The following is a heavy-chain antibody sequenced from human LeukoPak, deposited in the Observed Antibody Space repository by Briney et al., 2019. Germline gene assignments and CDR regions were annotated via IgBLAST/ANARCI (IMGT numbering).Heavy chain of an antibody. V-gene: IGHV3-30-3*01. CDR1: GFTFSSYA. CDR3: ARCGSAGNCYSRFDP. D-gene: IGHD2-15*01. Sequence: GGFLRLSCAASGFTFSSYAMHWVRQAPGKGLEWVAVISYDGSNKYYADSVKGRFTISRDNSKNTLYLQMNSLRAEDTAVYYCARCGSAGNCYSRFDPWGQGTLVTVSS. J-gene: IGHJ5*02. CDR2: ISYDGSNK.